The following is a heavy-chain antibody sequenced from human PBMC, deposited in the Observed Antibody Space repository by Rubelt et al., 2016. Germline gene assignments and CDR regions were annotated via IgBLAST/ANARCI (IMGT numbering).Heavy chain of an antibody. V-gene: IGHV1-18*01. CDR3: ARHVGPTFWFEP. CDR2: INPNSGGS. J-gene: IGHJ5*02. CDR1: GYTFTSYG. D-gene: IGHD1-26*01. Sequence: QVQLVQSGAEVKKPGASVKVSCKASGYTFTSYGISWVRQAPGQGLAWMGWINPNSGGSHYAQNFKGRVTITRDTSFSTAYVELNSLTFDDTAIYYCARHVGPTFWFEPWGQGTLVTVSS.